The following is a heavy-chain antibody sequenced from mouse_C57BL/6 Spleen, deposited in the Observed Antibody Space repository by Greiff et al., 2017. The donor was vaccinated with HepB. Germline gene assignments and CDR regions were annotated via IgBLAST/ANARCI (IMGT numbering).Heavy chain of an antibody. CDR3: AIINYQAWFAY. D-gene: IGHD2-1*01. Sequence: QVQLKQPGAELVMPGASVKLSCKASGYTFTSYWMHWVKQRPGQGLEWIGEIDPSDSYTNYNQKFKGKSTLTVDKSSSTAYMQLSSLTSEDSAVYYCAIINYQAWFAYWGQGTLVTVSA. V-gene: IGHV1-69*01. CDR1: GYTFTSYW. CDR2: IDPSDSYT. J-gene: IGHJ3*01.